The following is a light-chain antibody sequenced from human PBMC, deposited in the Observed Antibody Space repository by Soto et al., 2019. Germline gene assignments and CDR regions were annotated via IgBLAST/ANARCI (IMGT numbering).Light chain of an antibody. CDR3: QQYGSSLLT. V-gene: IGKV3-20*01. J-gene: IGKJ4*01. CDR2: DAS. CDR1: QSVTSSY. Sequence: EIVLTQSPGTLSLSPGERVTLSCRAGQSVTSSYLAWYQQKPGQAPRLLIYDASSRATGIPDRFSGSGSGTDFTLTISRLELEGFAVYYCQQYGSSLLTFGGGTKVEIK.